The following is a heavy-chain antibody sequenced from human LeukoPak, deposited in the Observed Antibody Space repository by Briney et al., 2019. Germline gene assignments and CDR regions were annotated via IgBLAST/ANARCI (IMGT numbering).Heavy chain of an antibody. Sequence: SQTLSLTCTVSGGSISSGGYHWSWIRQHSGKGLEWIGSIYYGGSTYYNPSLKSRVTISVDTSKNQFSLKLSSVTAADTAVYYCASYIVVVPAARGPLDYWGQGTLVTVSS. CDR2: IYYGGST. D-gene: IGHD2-2*01. J-gene: IGHJ4*02. V-gene: IGHV4-30-2*03. CDR1: GGSISSGGYH. CDR3: ASYIVVVPAARGPLDY.